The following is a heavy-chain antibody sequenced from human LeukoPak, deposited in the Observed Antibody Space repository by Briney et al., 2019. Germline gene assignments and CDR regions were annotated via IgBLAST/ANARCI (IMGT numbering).Heavy chain of an antibody. CDR3: AKPNDYVWGSPPNDY. Sequence: GGSLRLSCAASGFTFSSYGMHWVRQAPGKGMEGVAFIHYDGGSKYDADSVKGRFTISRDNSKNTLYLQMNSLRAEDTALYYCAKPNDYVWGSPPNDYWGQGTLVTVSS. CDR2: IHYDGGSK. V-gene: IGHV3-30*02. CDR1: GFTFSSYG. D-gene: IGHD3-16*01. J-gene: IGHJ4*02.